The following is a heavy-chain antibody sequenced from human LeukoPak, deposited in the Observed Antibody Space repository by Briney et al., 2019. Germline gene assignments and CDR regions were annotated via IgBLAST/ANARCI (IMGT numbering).Heavy chain of an antibody. CDR1: GLTFSTYS. J-gene: IGHJ3*02. CDR3: AKDISGWYGSFAFDI. V-gene: IGHV3-21*04. D-gene: IGHD6-19*01. CDR2: ISSSSSYI. Sequence: GGSLRLSCAASGLTFSTYSMNWVRQAPGKGLEWVSSISSSSSYIYYADSVKGRFTISRDNSKNTLYLQMNSLRAEDTAVYYCAKDISGWYGSFAFDIWGQGTMVTVSS.